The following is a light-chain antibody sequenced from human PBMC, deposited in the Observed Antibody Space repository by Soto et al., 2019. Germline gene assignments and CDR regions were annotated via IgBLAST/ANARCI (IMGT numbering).Light chain of an antibody. V-gene: IGLV3-21*02. J-gene: IGLJ3*02. CDR2: NDS. CDR3: QVWDSSSEWV. Sequence: SYELSQPPSVSVAPGQTARITCGGNNIGTKSDHWYQQKPGQAPVLVVFNDSDRPSGIPERFSGSNSGDTATTATLTISRVEAGDEADYYCQVWDSSSEWVFGGGTKLTVL. CDR1: NIGTKS.